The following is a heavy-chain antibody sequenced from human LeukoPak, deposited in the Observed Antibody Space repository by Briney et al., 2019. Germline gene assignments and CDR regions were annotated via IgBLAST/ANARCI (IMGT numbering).Heavy chain of an antibody. CDR3: AKDLSDYGSPLDY. J-gene: IGHJ4*02. CDR1: GFTFSSYR. Sequence: PGGSLRLSCAASGFTFSSYRMSWVRQAPGKGLEWVANIKQDGSEKYYVDSVKGRFTISRDNSKNTLYLQMNSLRAEDTAVYYCAKDLSDYGSPLDYWGQGTLVTVSS. D-gene: IGHD4-17*01. V-gene: IGHV3-7*01. CDR2: IKQDGSEK.